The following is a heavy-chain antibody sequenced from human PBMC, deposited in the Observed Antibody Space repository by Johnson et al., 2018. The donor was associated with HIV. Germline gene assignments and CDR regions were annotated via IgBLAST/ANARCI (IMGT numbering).Heavy chain of an antibody. Sequence: QVQLVESGGGLVKPGGSLRLSCAASGFTFSDYYMSWIRQAPGKGLEWVSYISSSGSTIYYADSVKGRFTISRDNSKNTLSLQMISLRAKDTAMYYCAKARSLLDYGGFDAFDIWGQGTLVIVSS. D-gene: IGHD4-23*01. V-gene: IGHV3-11*04. J-gene: IGHJ3*02. CDR1: GFTFSDYY. CDR2: ISSSGSTI. CDR3: AKARSLLDYGGFDAFDI.